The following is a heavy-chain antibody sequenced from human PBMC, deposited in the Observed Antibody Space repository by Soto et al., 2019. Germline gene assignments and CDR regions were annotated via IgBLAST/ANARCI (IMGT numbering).Heavy chain of an antibody. CDR1: GGTFSRYT. D-gene: IGHD4-17*01. Sequence: QVQLVQSGAEVKKPGSSVKVSCKASGGTFSRYTIIWVRQAPGQGLEWMGRIIPMPGIANYEQKFQGRVTITADKSTSTANQELSSLGSEDTVVYYCAIYGANGDDAYDIWGKGTMVTVSS. V-gene: IGHV1-69*02. CDR3: AIYGANGDDAYDI. CDR2: IIPMPGIA. J-gene: IGHJ3*02.